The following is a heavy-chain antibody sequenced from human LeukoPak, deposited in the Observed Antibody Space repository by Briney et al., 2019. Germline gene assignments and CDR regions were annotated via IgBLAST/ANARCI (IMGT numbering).Heavy chain of an antibody. Sequence: GRSLRLSCAASGFTFRSYAMHWVRQAPGKGLEWVAVISNDGSNKYYADPVKGRFTISRDNSKNTLYLQMNSLRAEDTAVYYCARDSSALETWIQLWNTADYWGQGTLVTVSS. V-gene: IGHV3-30*04. CDR3: ARDSSALETWIQLWNTADY. CDR2: ISNDGSNK. J-gene: IGHJ4*02. D-gene: IGHD5-18*01. CDR1: GFTFRSYA.